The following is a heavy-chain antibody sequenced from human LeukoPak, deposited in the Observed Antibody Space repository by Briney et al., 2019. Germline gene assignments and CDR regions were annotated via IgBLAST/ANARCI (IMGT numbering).Heavy chain of an antibody. CDR1: GYTFTSYG. Sequence: GASVKVSCKASGYTFTSYGISWVRQAPGQGLEWMGWISAYNGNTNYAQKLQGRVTMTTDTSTSTAYMELRSLRSDDTAVYYCAKERIGWYSEPFDYWGQGTLVTVSS. J-gene: IGHJ4*02. V-gene: IGHV1-18*01. CDR2: ISAYNGNT. D-gene: IGHD6-19*01. CDR3: AKERIGWYSEPFDY.